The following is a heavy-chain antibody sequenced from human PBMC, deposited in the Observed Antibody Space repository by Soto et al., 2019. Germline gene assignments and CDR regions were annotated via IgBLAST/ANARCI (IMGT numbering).Heavy chain of an antibody. CDR3: ARWKGGSGWYSIGAWFDP. J-gene: IGHJ5*02. CDR1: GGSISSSNW. CDR2: IYHSGST. D-gene: IGHD6-19*01. V-gene: IGHV4-4*02. Sequence: SETLSLTCAVSGGSISSSNWWSWVRQPPGKGLEWIGEIYHSGSTNYNPSLKSRVTISVDKSKNQFSLKLSSVTAADTAVYYCARWKGGSGWYSIGAWFDPWGQGTLVTVSS.